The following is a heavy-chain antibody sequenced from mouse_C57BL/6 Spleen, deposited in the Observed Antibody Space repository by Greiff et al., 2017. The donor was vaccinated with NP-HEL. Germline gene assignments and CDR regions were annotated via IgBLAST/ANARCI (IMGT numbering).Heavy chain of an antibody. CDR2: ISSGSSTI. V-gene: IGHV5-17*01. D-gene: IGHD1-1*01. CDR1: GFTFSDYG. CDR3: ARRRGSSDYYAMDY. J-gene: IGHJ4*01. Sequence: EVQRVESGGGLVKPGGSLKLSCAASGFTFSDYGMHWVRQAPEKGLEWVAYISSGSSTIYYADTVKGRFTISRDNAKNTLFLQMTSLRSEDTAMYYCARRRGSSDYYAMDYWGQGTSVTVSS.